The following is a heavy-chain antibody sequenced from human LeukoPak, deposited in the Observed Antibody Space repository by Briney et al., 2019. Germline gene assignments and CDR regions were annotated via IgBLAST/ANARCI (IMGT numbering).Heavy chain of an antibody. D-gene: IGHD1-1*01. Sequence: ASVKVSCKTSGYTFTDYNLHWVRQAPGQRLEWMGIIKPSGGDTSYAQTFQGRVFMTRDTSTSTVYMELSSLKSEDTDVYYCARAYNWNDASFVNYWGQGTLVTVSS. V-gene: IGHV1-46*01. CDR2: IKPSGGDT. J-gene: IGHJ4*02. CDR3: ARAYNWNDASFVNY. CDR1: GYTFTDYN.